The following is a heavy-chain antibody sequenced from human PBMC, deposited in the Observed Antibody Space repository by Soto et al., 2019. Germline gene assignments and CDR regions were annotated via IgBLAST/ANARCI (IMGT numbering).Heavy chain of an antibody. CDR2: INHSGST. Sequence: QVQLQQWGAGLLKPSETLSLTCAVYGGSFSGYYWSWIRQPPGKGLEWIGEINHSGSTNYNPSLKSRVTISVDSSKNQFSLKLSSVTAADTAVYYCASVRYNWNYVQSKGSGGSYYYYMDVWGKGTTVTVSS. J-gene: IGHJ6*03. CDR3: ASVRYNWNYVQSKGSGGSYYYYMDV. D-gene: IGHD1-7*01. V-gene: IGHV4-34*01. CDR1: GGSFSGYY.